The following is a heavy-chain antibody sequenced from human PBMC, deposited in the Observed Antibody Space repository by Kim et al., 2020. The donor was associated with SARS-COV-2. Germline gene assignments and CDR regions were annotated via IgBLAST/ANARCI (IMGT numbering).Heavy chain of an antibody. V-gene: IGHV4-4*07. Sequence: SETLSLTCTVTGGSIRNYYWSWIRQPAGKGLEWIGHIYTSGSTNYNPSLKSRVTMSVDTSKNQFSLKLSSVTAADTAVYYCARDNNASIRGIIMRRGGWFEPWGQGTLVTASS. CDR1: GGSIRNYY. CDR3: ARDNNASIRGIIMRRGGWFEP. CDR2: IYTSGST. D-gene: IGHD3-10*01. J-gene: IGHJ5*02.